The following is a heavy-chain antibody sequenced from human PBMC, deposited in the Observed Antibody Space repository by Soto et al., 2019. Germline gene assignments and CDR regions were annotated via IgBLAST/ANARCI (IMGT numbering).Heavy chain of an antibody. Sequence: SETLSLTCAVCGGSFSGYYWSWIRQPPGKGLEWIGAINHSGVTNYMPSLKSRVTISVDTSKNQFSLQLKSVTAADTAVYYCARGVVKRSRGVIWTKGWFDPWGQGTLVTVSS. CDR2: INHSGVT. V-gene: IGHV4-34*01. D-gene: IGHD3-10*01. CDR3: ARGVVKRSRGVIWTKGWFDP. J-gene: IGHJ5*02. CDR1: GGSFSGYY.